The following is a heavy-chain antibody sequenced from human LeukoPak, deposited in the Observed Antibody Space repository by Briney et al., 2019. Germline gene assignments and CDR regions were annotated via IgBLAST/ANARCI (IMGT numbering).Heavy chain of an antibody. CDR2: IRLKAYGGTT. CDR3: TRSRVVVLPAAMKSWQDAFDI. J-gene: IGHJ3*02. Sequence: GGSLRLSCAASGFTFSNAWMTWVRQAPGKGLEWVGFIRLKAYGGTTENAASVKGRFTISRDDSKSIAYLQMNSLKTEDTAVYYCTRSRVVVLPAAMKSWQDAFDIWGQGTKVTVSS. D-gene: IGHD2-2*01. V-gene: IGHV3-49*04. CDR1: GFTFSNAW.